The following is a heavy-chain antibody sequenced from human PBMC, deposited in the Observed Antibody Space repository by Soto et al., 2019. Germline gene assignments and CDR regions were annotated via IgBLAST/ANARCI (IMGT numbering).Heavy chain of an antibody. CDR3: AREASVLIPAAQPSRFDS. J-gene: IGHJ4*02. V-gene: IGHV1-18*01. CDR1: GYIFMKYG. Sequence: ASVKVSFKGFGYIFMKYGINWVRPAPGQGLEWVGWISPYSGYTHYAQKFHGRLTLTTDTAASTAYMELRILRSADTALYYCAREASVLIPAAQPSRFDSWGQGTLVTVSS. D-gene: IGHD2-2*01. CDR2: ISPYSGYT.